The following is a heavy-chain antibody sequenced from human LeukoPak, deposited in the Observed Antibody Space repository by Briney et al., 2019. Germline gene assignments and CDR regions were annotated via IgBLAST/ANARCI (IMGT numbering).Heavy chain of an antibody. J-gene: IGHJ4*02. CDR3: AMTRGATITD. CDR2: IYYSGST. V-gene: IGHV4-30-4*07. CDR1: GGSISSGGYS. D-gene: IGHD5-12*01. Sequence: SETLSLTCAVSGGSISSGGYSWSWIRQPPGKGLEWIGYIYYSGSTYYNPSLKSRVTISVDTSKNQFSLKLSSVTAADTAVYYCAMTRGATITDWGQGTLVTVSS.